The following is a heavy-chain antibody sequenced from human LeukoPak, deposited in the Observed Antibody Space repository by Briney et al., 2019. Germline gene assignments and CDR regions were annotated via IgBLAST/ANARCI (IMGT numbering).Heavy chain of an antibody. V-gene: IGHV1-69*05. J-gene: IGHJ4*02. CDR2: IISIFGTA. Sequence: SVKVSCKASGGTFSSYAISWVRQAPGQGLEWMGRIISIFGTANYAQKFQGRVTINTDESTNTAYMELSSLRSEDTAVYYCARGNWDSSGWYYDYWGQGTLVTVSS. D-gene: IGHD6-19*01. CDR1: GGTFSSYA. CDR3: ARGNWDSSGWYYDY.